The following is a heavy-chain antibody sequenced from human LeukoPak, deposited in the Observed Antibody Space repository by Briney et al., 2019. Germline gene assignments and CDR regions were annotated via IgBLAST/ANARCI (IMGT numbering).Heavy chain of an antibody. V-gene: IGHV3-49*04. CDR3: TRDPGYDISTGYYRPFDY. D-gene: IGHD3-9*01. CDR2: IRSKAYGGTT. J-gene: IGHJ4*02. Sequence: PGRSLRLSCTASGFTFGDYAMSWVRQAPGKGLEWVGFIRSKAYGGTTEYAASVKGRFTISRDDSKSIAYLQMNSLKTEDTAVYYCTRDPGYDISTGYYRPFDYWGQGTLVTVSS. CDR1: GFTFGDYA.